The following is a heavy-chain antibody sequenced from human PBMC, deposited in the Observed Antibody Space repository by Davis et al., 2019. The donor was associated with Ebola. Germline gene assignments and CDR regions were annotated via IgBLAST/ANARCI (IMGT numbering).Heavy chain of an antibody. V-gene: IGHV1-46*01. CDR3: ARDDTGYSSNLGRFRDHPFDL. CDR2: INPSDGNT. Sequence: AASVKVSCKASGYTFTSYYMHWVRQASGQGLEWMGIINPSDGNTNYAQKFQGRVTMTRDTSTTTVYMELSSLRSEDTAVYYCARDDTGYSSNLGRFRDHPFDLWGQGTMVTVSS. CDR1: GYTFTSYY. D-gene: IGHD4-11*01. J-gene: IGHJ3*01.